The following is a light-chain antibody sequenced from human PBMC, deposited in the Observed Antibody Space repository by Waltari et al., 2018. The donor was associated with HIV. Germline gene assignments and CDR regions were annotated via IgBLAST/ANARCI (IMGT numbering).Light chain of an antibody. Sequence: QSALTQSASVSGSPGQPITISCTGSSSDVGGYTFVSWYQQHPGKAPRVLIYDVTTRPSGVSDRFSGSRSGDTASLTISGLQPEDEADYYCESYTSTSVWVFGGGTRLTVL. CDR2: DVT. V-gene: IGLV2-14*03. CDR1: SSDVGGYTF. CDR3: ESYTSTSVWV. J-gene: IGLJ3*02.